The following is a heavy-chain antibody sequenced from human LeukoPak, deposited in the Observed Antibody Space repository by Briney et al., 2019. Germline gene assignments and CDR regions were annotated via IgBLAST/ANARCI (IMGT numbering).Heavy chain of an antibody. J-gene: IGHJ4*02. CDR1: AFTFTAYG. CDR2: IRDDGSNK. D-gene: IGHD3-22*01. V-gene: IGHV3-30*02. Sequence: PGGSLRLSCAASAFTFTAYGMHWGRQAPGKGLEGVAFIRDDGSNKCYADSGKGRFTISRENSKNTLYLQMNSMTAEDTAVYYCAKEARPYDSSAYLHYWGQGTLVTVSS. CDR3: AKEARPYDSSAYLHY.